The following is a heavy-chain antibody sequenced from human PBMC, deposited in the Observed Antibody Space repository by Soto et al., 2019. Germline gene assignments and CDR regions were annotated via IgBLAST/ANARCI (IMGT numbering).Heavy chain of an antibody. D-gene: IGHD2-21*01. CDR2: IKQDGSEK. J-gene: IGHJ6*02. CDR1: GFTFSSYW. V-gene: IGHV3-7*01. Sequence: GGSLRLSCAASGFTFSSYWMSWVRQAPGKGLEWVANIKQDGSEKYYVDSVKGRFTISRDNAKNSLYLQMNSLRAEDTAVYYCASTPYSARYYYYGMDVWGQGTTVTVSS. CDR3: ASTPYSARYYYYGMDV.